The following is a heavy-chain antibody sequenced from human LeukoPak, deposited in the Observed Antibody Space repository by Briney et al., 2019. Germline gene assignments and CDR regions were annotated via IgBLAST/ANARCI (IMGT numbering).Heavy chain of an antibody. Sequence: KSSETLSLTCTVSGGSISSSSYYWGWIRQPPGKGLEWIGSIYYSGSTYYNPSLKSRVTISVDTSKNQFSLKLSSVTAADTAVYYCARVVPAATHFDYWGQGTLVTVSS. V-gene: IGHV4-39*01. D-gene: IGHD2-2*01. CDR3: ARVVPAATHFDY. CDR1: GGSISSSSYY. J-gene: IGHJ4*02. CDR2: IYYSGST.